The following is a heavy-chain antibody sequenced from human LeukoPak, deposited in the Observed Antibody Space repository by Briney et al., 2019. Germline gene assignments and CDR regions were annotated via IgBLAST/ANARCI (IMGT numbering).Heavy chain of an antibody. CDR1: GGSISSSSYY. CDR2: IYYSGST. J-gene: IGHJ5*02. V-gene: IGHV4-39*01. D-gene: IGHD3-3*01. Sequence: SETLSLTCTVSGGSISSSSYYWGWIRQPPGKGLERIGSIYYSGSTYYNPSLKSRVTISVDTSKNQFSLKLSSVTAADTAVYYSARISGDHLEWLPNWFDPWGQGTLVTVSS. CDR3: ARISGDHLEWLPNWFDP.